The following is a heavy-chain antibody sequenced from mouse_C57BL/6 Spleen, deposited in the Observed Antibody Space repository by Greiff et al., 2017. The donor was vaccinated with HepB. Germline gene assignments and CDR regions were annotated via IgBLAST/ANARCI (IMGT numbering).Heavy chain of an antibody. Sequence: QVQLQQSGPGLVQPSQSLSITCTVSGFSLTSYGVNWVRQSPGKGLEWLGVIWSGGSTDYNAAFISRLSISKDNSKSQVFFKMNSLQADDTAIYYCARSDYYGSSPYAMDYWGQGTSVTVSS. CDR1: GFSLTSYG. J-gene: IGHJ4*01. V-gene: IGHV2-2*01. CDR2: IWSGGST. D-gene: IGHD1-1*01. CDR3: ARSDYYGSSPYAMDY.